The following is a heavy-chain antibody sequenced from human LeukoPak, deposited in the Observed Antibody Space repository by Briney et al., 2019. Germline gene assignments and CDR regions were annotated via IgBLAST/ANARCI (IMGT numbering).Heavy chain of an antibody. D-gene: IGHD2-21*02. J-gene: IGHJ4*02. CDR3: ATYCGGDCYQ. CDR1: GFMVSRNY. CDR2: IESGGKT. V-gene: IGHV3-53*01. Sequence: GGSLRLSCVVSGFMVSRNYMTWVRQAPGKGLEWVAAIESGGKTHYANSVKGRFTISRDSSRKLYFQMNNVRVGDTAIYYCATYCGGDCYQWGQGTLLTVSS.